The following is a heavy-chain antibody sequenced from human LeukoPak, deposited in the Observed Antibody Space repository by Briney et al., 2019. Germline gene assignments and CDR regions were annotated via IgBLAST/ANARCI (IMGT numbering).Heavy chain of an antibody. CDR3: ARDRSGWQLVPFDP. V-gene: IGHV4-4*07. CDR1: GDFIRSYW. Sequence: SETLSLTCDVSGDFIRSYWWGWVRQPAGKGLEWIGRIYATGSTKFNPSLKSRLTMSMDTSTNQLSLKLSLKLTSVTAADTAVYYCARDRSGWQLVPFDPWGQGTLVTVSS. D-gene: IGHD6-13*01. J-gene: IGHJ5*02. CDR2: IYATGST.